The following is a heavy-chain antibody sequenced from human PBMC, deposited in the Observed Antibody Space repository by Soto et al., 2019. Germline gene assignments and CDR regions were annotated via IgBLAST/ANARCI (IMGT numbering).Heavy chain of an antibody. CDR3: AAPYSTGHRLLGY. Sequence: GGTLSTPSLAPGFTFRGYNVNCVLQAPGKGLEWLSSISSSSTFTHYADSVKGRFTISRDNAKNSLYLQMNSLRAEDTAVYYCAAPYSTGHRLLGYWGQGTLVTVSS. D-gene: IGHD6-19*01. J-gene: IGHJ4*02. CDR1: GFTFRGYN. V-gene: IGHV3-21*01. CDR2: ISSSSTFT.